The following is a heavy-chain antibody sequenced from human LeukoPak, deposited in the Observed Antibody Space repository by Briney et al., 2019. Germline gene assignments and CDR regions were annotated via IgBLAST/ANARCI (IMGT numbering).Heavy chain of an antibody. D-gene: IGHD2-15*01. CDR2: ISESSNYT. Sequence: GGSLRLSCAASGFTFSSYSINWVRQAPGKGLEWGSSISESSNYTYYADSVKGRFTISRDNAKNSLYLQMNSLRAEDTALYYCAREFCSDGACYWSFDFWGQGTLVTASS. V-gene: IGHV3-21*01. J-gene: IGHJ4*02. CDR1: GFTFSSYS. CDR3: AREFCSDGACYWSFDF.